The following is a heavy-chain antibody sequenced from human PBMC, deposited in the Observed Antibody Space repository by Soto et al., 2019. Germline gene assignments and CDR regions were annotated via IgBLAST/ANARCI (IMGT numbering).Heavy chain of an antibody. CDR3: AKINRIEAAGKNGWFDP. V-gene: IGHV3-23*01. Sequence: GGSLRLSCAASGFTFSSYAMSWVRQAPGKGLEWVSAISGSGGSTYYADSVKGRFTISRDNSKNTLYLQMNSLRAEDTAVYYCAKINRIEAAGKNGWFDPWGQGTLVTVSS. J-gene: IGHJ5*02. CDR2: ISGSGGST. CDR1: GFTFSSYA. D-gene: IGHD6-13*01.